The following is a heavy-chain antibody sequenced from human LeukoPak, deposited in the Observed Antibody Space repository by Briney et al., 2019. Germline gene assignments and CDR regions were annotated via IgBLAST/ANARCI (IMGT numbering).Heavy chain of an antibody. CDR1: GYSFTSYW. D-gene: IGHD6-13*01. V-gene: IGHV5-51*01. CDR3: ARHVGYSSSWYPYFDY. J-gene: IGHJ4*02. Sequence: GESLKISCKGSGYSFTSYWIGWVRPMPGKGLEWMGIIYPGDSDTRYSPSFQGQVTISADKSISTAYLQWSSLKASDTAMYYCARHVGYSSSWYPYFDYWGQGTLVTVSS. CDR2: IYPGDSDT.